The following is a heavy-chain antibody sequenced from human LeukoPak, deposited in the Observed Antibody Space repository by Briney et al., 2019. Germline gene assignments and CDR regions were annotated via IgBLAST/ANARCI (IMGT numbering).Heavy chain of an antibody. V-gene: IGHV4-34*01. J-gene: IGHJ4*02. CDR2: INHSGST. D-gene: IGHD3-22*01. CDR1: GFIFSSYW. Sequence: GSLRLSCAASGFIFSSYWMSWIRQPPGKGLEWIGEINHSGSTNYNPSLKSRVTISVDTSKNQFSLKLSSVTAADTAVYYCARGFRPRRYYDSSGYLRSHYFDYWGQGTLVTVSS. CDR3: ARGFRPRRYYDSSGYLRSHYFDY.